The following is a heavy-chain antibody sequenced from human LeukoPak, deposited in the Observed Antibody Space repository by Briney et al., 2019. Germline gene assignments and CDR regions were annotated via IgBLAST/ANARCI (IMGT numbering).Heavy chain of an antibody. CDR2: ISSGSSYM. D-gene: IGHD4-11*01. Sequence: GGSLRLSCAASGFTFSSYSMNWVRQAPGKGLEWVSSISSGSSYMYYADSVKGRFTISRDNAKNSLYLQMNSLRAEDTAVYYCARARLTLTTGGDYYYMDVWGKGTTVTVSS. J-gene: IGHJ6*03. CDR3: ARARLTLTTGGDYYYMDV. V-gene: IGHV3-21*01. CDR1: GFTFSSYS.